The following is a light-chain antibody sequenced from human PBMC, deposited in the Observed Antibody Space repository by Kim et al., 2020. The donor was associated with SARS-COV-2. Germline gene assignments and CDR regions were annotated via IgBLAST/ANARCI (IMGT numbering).Light chain of an antibody. CDR2: NNN. Sequence: PGQEVTISCSGSSSNIGLNFVNWYQVLPGTAPKLLIYNNNQRPSGVPDRFSGSKSGTSASLAISGLQSQDEADYYCAAWDDTLNGVFGGGTQLTVL. CDR1: SSNIGLNF. V-gene: IGLV1-44*01. J-gene: IGLJ3*02. CDR3: AAWDDTLNGV.